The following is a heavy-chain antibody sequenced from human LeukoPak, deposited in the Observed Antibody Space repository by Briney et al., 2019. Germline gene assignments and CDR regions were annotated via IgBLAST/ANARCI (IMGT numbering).Heavy chain of an antibody. D-gene: IGHD3-16*01. Sequence: GGSLRLSCAASGFTFSSNGMHWVRQAPGKGLEWVAVISYDGSNKYYADSVKGRFTISRDNSKNTLYLQMNSLRAEDTAVYYCAKDLLGSVDYWGQGTLVTVSS. V-gene: IGHV3-30*18. CDR1: GFTFSSNG. CDR2: ISYDGSNK. J-gene: IGHJ4*02. CDR3: AKDLLGSVDY.